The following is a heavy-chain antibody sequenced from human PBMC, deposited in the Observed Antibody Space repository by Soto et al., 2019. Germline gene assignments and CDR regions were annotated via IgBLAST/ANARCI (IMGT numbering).Heavy chain of an antibody. V-gene: IGHV3-23*01. CDR2: ISGSGGST. J-gene: IGHJ4*02. D-gene: IGHD3-16*01. Sequence: GGSLRLSCAASGFSFSSYAMSWVRQAPGKGLEWVSAISGSGGSTYYADSVKGRFTISRDNSKNTLYLQMNSLRAEDTAVYYCAKFRRSTFQYYFDYWGQGTLVTVSS. CDR3: AKFRRSTFQYYFDY. CDR1: GFSFSSYA.